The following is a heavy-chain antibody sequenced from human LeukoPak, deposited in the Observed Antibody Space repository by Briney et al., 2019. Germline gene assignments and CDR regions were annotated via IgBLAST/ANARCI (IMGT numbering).Heavy chain of an antibody. J-gene: IGHJ4*02. Sequence: GASVKVSCKASGYTFTVYYIHWVRQAPGQGLEWMGWINPNSGGTTYAQKFQGRITMTRDTSISTAYMELTRLTSDDTAVYYCARDSGSSSWEYDYWGQGTLVTVSS. CDR1: GYTFTVYY. CDR2: INPNSGGT. D-gene: IGHD6-13*01. CDR3: ARDSGSSSWEYDY. V-gene: IGHV1-2*02.